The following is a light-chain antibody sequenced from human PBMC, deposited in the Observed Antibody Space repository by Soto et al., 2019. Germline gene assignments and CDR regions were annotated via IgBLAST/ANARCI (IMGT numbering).Light chain of an antibody. J-gene: IGKJ2*01. CDR2: GAS. V-gene: IGKV3-15*01. CDR1: QNIGNS. Sequence: EMDMTQSPATLSVSPGEGATLSCRAAQNIGNSLGWYQQRPGQAPRLLIYGASIRATGIPARFRGSGSGIEFTPPTSSLQPKDSGTYYVQFLGVFGQGTKWEIK. CDR3: QFLGV.